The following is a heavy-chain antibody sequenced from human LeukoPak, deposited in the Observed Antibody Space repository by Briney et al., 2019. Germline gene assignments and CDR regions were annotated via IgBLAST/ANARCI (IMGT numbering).Heavy chain of an antibody. Sequence: SETLSLTCTVSGGSISSGGYYWSWIRQHPGEGLEWIGYIYYSGSTYYNPSLRGPVTISIDTSKNQFSLKLSSVTAADTAVYYCARVAPGLPWFDPWGQGTLVTVSS. J-gene: IGHJ5*02. CDR2: IYYSGST. CDR3: ARVAPGLPWFDP. CDR1: GGSISSGGYY. D-gene: IGHD4-11*01. V-gene: IGHV4-31*01.